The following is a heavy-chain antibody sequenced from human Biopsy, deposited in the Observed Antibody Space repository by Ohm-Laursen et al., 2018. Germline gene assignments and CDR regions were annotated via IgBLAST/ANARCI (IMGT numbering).Heavy chain of an antibody. D-gene: IGHD1-26*01. CDR1: GGSITTSG. CDR3: ASLYSGTYVGSDY. J-gene: IGHJ4*02. CDR2: INPILGIL. V-gene: IGHV1-69*04. Sequence: GATVKISCKASGGSITTSGISWVRQAPGQGLEWVGRINPILGILDYAQRLKDRVTITADKSTNTAYMQLSRLTSEDTASYYCASLYSGTYVGSDYWGQGTLVTVSS.